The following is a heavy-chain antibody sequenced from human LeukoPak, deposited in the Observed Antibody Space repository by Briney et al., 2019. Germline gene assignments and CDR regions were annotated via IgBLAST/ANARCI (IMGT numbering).Heavy chain of an antibody. CDR2: IKQDGSEK. D-gene: IGHD2-2*01. J-gene: IGHJ3*02. CDR1: GFTFSSFW. V-gene: IGHV3-7*01. Sequence: GGSLRLSCADSGFTFSSFWMNWVRQAPGKGLEWVANIKQDGSEKNYVDSVKGRFIISRDNAKKSLYLQMNSLRAEDTAVYYCAREGVVPVHDAFDIWGQGTMVTVSS. CDR3: AREGVVPVHDAFDI.